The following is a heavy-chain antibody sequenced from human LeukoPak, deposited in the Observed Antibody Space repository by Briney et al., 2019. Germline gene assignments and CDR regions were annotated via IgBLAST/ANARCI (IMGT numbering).Heavy chain of an antibody. D-gene: IGHD6-6*01. J-gene: IGHJ4*02. CDR2: IHHSGYT. V-gene: IGHV4-38-2*01. CDR3: ARMGSDY. Sequence: SETLSLTCVVSGDAISIGNYWGWIRQPPEKGLEWIGNIHHSGYTNYNPSLKSRVTISVDTSKNQFSLKMKSVTAADTAVYYCARMGSDYWGQGTLVTVSS. CDR1: GDAISIGNY.